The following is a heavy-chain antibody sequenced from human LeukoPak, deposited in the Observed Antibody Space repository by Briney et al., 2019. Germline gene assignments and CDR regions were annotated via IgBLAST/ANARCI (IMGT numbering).Heavy chain of an antibody. CDR2: INHSGST. CDR3: ARVGSSSDLDY. CDR1: GGSFSGYY. D-gene: IGHD6-13*01. J-gene: IGHJ4*02. Sequence: SETLSLTCAAYGGSFSGYYWSWIRQPPGKGLEWIGEINHSGSTDYNPSLKSRVTISVDTSKNQFSLKLSSVTAADTAVYYCARVGSSSDLDYWGQGTLVTVSS. V-gene: IGHV4-34*01.